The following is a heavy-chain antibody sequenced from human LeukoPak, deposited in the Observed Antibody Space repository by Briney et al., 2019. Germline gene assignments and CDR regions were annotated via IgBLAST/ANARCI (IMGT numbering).Heavy chain of an antibody. J-gene: IGHJ2*01. CDR3: ARDDYYDSSGYYGDWYFDL. CDR2: IYTSGST. CDR1: GGSISSGSYY. Sequence: PSQTPSLTCTVSGGSISSGSYYWSWIRQPAGKGLEWIGRIYTSGSTNYNPSLKSRVTISVDTSKNQFSLKLSSVTAADTAVYYCARDDYYDSSGYYGDWYFDLWGRGTLVTVSS. V-gene: IGHV4-61*02. D-gene: IGHD3-22*01.